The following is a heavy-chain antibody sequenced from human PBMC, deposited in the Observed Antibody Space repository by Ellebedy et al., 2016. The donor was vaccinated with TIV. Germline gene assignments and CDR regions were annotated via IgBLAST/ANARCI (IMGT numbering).Heavy chain of an antibody. Sequence: AASVKVSCKASGNTFTSYSIYWVRRAPGRGLEWMGIIHPTSGSTMYAQKFRGRVTVTSDTFTNTVYMELSSLTSEDTAVYFCATTEYSRTWSFDYWGQGTLVTVSS. CDR3: ATTEYSRTWSFDY. J-gene: IGHJ4*02. V-gene: IGHV1-46*01. CDR2: IHPTSGST. D-gene: IGHD6-13*01. CDR1: GNTFTSYS.